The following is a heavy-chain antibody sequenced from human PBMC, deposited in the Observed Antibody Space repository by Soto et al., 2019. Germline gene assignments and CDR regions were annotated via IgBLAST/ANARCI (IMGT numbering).Heavy chain of an antibody. CDR3: ARHENYYYAYYGMDV. CDR2: THPGESET. Sequence: GESLKISCQASGYSFTTYWIAWVRQKPGQGLEWMGITHPGESETRYSPSFPGQVTISFDRSTSTAYLQWNSLKASDTAIYYCARHENYYYAYYGMDVWGQGTTVTVSS. CDR1: GYSFTTYW. V-gene: IGHV5-51*01. J-gene: IGHJ6*02.